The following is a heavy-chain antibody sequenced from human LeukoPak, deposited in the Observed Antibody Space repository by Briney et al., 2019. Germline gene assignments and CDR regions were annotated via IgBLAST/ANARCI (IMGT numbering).Heavy chain of an antibody. J-gene: IGHJ6*02. CDR1: RYTFTSYY. V-gene: IGHV1-46*01. CDR3: ARYGLYDILTGSTYGMDV. D-gene: IGHD3-9*01. CDR2: INPSGGST. Sequence: ASVKVSCKASRYTFTSYYMHWVRQAPGQGLEWMEIINPSGGSTSYAQKFQGRVTITADKSTSTAYMELSSLRSEDTAVYYCARYGLYDILTGSTYGMDVWGQGTTVTVSS.